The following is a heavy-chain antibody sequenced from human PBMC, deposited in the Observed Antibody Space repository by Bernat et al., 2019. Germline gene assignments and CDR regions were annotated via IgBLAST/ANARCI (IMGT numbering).Heavy chain of an antibody. CDR2: ISGSGGST. CDR3: AKGNVWDLLDY. CDR1: GFTFSSDA. V-gene: IGHV3-23*01. J-gene: IGHJ4*02. Sequence: EVQLLESGGGLVQPGGSLRLSCAASGFTFSSDAMSWVRQAPGKGLEWVSAISGSGGSTYYADSVKGRFNISRDNSKHTLYLQMNSLRAEDTAVYYCAKGNVWDLLDYWGQGTLVTVSS. D-gene: IGHD3-16*01.